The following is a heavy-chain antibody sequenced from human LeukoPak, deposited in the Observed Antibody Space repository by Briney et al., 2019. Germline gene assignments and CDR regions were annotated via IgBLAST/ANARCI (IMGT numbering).Heavy chain of an antibody. CDR3: ARGRVARGAFDI. D-gene: IGHD2-15*01. CDR1: GGSISSYY. CDR2: IYYSGST. Sequence: KPSETLSLTCTVSGGSISSYYWSWIRQPPGKGLEWIGYIYYSGSTNYNPSLKSRATISVDTSKNQFSLKLSSVTAADTAVYYCARGRVARGAFDIWGQETMVTVSS. V-gene: IGHV4-59*01. J-gene: IGHJ3*02.